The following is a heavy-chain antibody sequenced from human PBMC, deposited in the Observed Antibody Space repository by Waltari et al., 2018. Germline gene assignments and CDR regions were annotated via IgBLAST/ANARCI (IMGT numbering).Heavy chain of an antibody. CDR3: AREWVAVLVGATQSLDY. V-gene: IGHV1-2*02. CDR1: GYTFTGNY. D-gene: IGHD2-15*01. J-gene: IGHJ4*02. Sequence: QVQLVQSGAEVKKPGASVKVPCEASGYTFTGNYIHGVRQAPGQGLEWMGWINPNSGGTHYSQKFQDRVTMTRDTSISTAYMELSSLRSDDTAVYYCAREWVAVLVGATQSLDYWGQGTLVTVSS. CDR2: INPNSGGT.